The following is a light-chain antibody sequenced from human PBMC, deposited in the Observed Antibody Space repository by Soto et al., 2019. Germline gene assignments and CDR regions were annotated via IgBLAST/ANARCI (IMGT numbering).Light chain of an antibody. Sequence: QSALTQPASVSGSPGQSITISCTGTSSDAGTSNYVSWYQHRPGKAPKLMIYEVSYRPSGVSNRFSGSKSGNTASLTISGLQAEDEADYYCSSYTISNTRVFGGGTKLTVL. V-gene: IGLV2-14*01. J-gene: IGLJ3*02. CDR1: SSDAGTSNY. CDR3: SSYTISNTRV. CDR2: EVS.